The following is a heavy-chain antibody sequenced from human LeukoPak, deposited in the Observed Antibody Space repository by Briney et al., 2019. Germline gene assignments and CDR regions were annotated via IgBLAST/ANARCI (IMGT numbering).Heavy chain of an antibody. D-gene: IGHD2-8*01. Sequence: ASVKVSCKASGYTFTNYAMNWVRQAPGQGLEWMGWIHPSTGNPTYAQGFTGRFVFSLDTSVSTTYLQISSLKAEDTAVYYCAKDRCSNGIGCYYYYMDVWGKGTTVTISS. CDR2: IHPSTGNP. V-gene: IGHV7-4-1*02. CDR1: GYTFTNYA. CDR3: AKDRCSNGIGCYYYYMDV. J-gene: IGHJ6*03.